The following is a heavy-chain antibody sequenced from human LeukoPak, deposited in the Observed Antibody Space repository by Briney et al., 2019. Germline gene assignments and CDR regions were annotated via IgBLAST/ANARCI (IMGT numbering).Heavy chain of an antibody. CDR3: ARERSERRYHDAFDI. V-gene: IGHV3-72*01. J-gene: IGHJ3*02. CDR2: TRNKANSYTT. Sequence: PGGSLRLSCAASGFTVSSNYMSWVRQAPGKGLEWVGRTRNKANSYTTEYAASVKGRFTISRDDSKNSLYLQMNSLKTEDTAVYYRARERSERRYHDAFDIWGQGTMVTVSS. CDR1: GFTVSSNY. D-gene: IGHD2-2*01.